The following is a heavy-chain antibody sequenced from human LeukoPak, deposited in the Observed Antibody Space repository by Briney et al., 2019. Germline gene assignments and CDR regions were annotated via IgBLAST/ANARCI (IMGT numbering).Heavy chain of an antibody. Sequence: ASVRVSCKASGGTFRNYAISWVRQAPGQGLEWMGGIIPLFGRAEYAQRFQGRVTITADESTTTAYLELTILRSEDTAVYYCASPKEDSDYCFDYWGQGTLVTVSS. CDR2: IIPLFGRA. J-gene: IGHJ4*02. V-gene: IGHV1-69*01. CDR1: GGTFRNYA. CDR3: ASPKEDSDYCFDY. D-gene: IGHD4-11*01.